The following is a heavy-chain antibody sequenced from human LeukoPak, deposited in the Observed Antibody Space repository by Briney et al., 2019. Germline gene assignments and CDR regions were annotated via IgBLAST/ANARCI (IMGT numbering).Heavy chain of an antibody. CDR3: ARSNYYYYYGMDV. V-gene: IGHV3-74*01. Sequence: GRSLRLSCAASGFTFSSYWMHWVRQAPGKGLVWVSRINSDGSSTSYADSVKGRFTISRDNAKNTLYLQMNSLRAEDTAVYYCARSNYYYYYGMDVWGQGTTVTVSS. CDR2: INSDGSST. J-gene: IGHJ6*02. CDR1: GFTFSSYW.